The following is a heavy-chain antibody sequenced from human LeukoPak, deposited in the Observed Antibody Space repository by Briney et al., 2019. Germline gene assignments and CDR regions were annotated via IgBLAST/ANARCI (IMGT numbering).Heavy chain of an antibody. J-gene: IGHJ4*02. CDR3: ARDRYWFDY. CDR1: GGSFSGYY. D-gene: IGHD3-16*02. V-gene: IGHV4-34*01. CDR2: INHSGST. Sequence: PSETLSLTCAVYGGSFSGYYWSWIRQPPGKGLEWIGEINHSGSTNYNPSLKSRVTISVDTSNNQFSLKLSSVAGTELAVYYCARDRYWFDYWGQGTLVTVSS.